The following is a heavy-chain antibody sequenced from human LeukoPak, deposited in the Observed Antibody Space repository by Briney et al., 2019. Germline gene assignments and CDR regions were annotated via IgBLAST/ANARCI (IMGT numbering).Heavy chain of an antibody. CDR2: FDPEDGET. CDR1: GYTLTELS. D-gene: IGHD2-21*01. J-gene: IGHJ6*02. CDR3: ASGVNHPLWVYYYYGMDV. V-gene: IGHV1-24*01. Sequence: GASVKVSCKVSGYTLTELSMHWVRQAPGRGLEWMGGFDPEDGETIYAQKFQGRVTMTEDTSTDTAYMELSSLRSEDTAVYYCASGVNHPLWVYYYYGMDVWGQGTTVTVSS.